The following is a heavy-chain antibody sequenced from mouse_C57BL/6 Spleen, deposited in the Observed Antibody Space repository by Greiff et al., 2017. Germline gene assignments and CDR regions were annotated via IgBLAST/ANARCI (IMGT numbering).Heavy chain of an antibody. CDR3: ARNYYSNFLFDY. V-gene: IGHV1-80*01. CDR1: GYAFSSYW. Sequence: QVQLQQSGAELVKPGASVKISCKASGYAFSSYWMNWVKQRPGKGLEWIGQIYPGDGDTNYNGKFKGKATLTADKSSSTAYMQLSSLTSEDSAVYFCARNYYSNFLFDYWGQGTTLTVSS. D-gene: IGHD2-5*01. CDR2: IYPGDGDT. J-gene: IGHJ2*01.